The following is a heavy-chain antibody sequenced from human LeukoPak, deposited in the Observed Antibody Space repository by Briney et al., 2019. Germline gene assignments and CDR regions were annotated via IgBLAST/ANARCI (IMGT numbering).Heavy chain of an antibody. Sequence: PGGSLRLSCSASGFTFTTYARSWVRQAPGKGLEWVAAISGSGSSTYYADSVKGRFTISRDNSKNSLYLQMNSLRAEDTAVYYCARDWHPSSRKDIVATTPCDYWGQGTLVTVSS. CDR2: ISGSGSST. J-gene: IGHJ4*02. D-gene: IGHD5-12*01. V-gene: IGHV3-23*01. CDR1: GFTFTTYA. CDR3: ARDWHPSSRKDIVATTPCDY.